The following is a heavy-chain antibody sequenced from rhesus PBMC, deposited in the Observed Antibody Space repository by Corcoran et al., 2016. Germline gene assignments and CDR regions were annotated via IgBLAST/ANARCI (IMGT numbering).Heavy chain of an antibody. V-gene: IGHV3-183*02. J-gene: IGHJ4*01. CDR2: IKNTSKTL. CDR1: GSTFGAYV. CDR3: TSQYSWNNDY. Sequence: EVQLVASGGGLVQPGGSLRLSLAASGSTFGAYVWQWVRQAPGKGREVVSSIKNTSKTLYDAVSVKGRFTVSRDNAKNSLSLQMISLRAEDTAVYYCTSQYSWNNDYWGQGVLVTVSS. D-gene: IGHD1-20*01.